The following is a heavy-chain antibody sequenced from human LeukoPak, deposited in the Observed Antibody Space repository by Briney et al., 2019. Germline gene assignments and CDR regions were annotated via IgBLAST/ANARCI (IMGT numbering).Heavy chain of an antibody. D-gene: IGHD3-10*01. CDR3: ARDGWFGDYNWFDP. J-gene: IGHJ5*02. Sequence: GGSVRLSCEASGFTFSSYSMSWVRQAPGKGLEWVSYISSASNTIYYADSVKGRFTISRDNAKNSLYLQMNSLRAEDTAMYYCARDGWFGDYNWFDPWGQGTLVTVSS. CDR2: ISSASNTI. V-gene: IGHV3-48*01. CDR1: GFTFSSYS.